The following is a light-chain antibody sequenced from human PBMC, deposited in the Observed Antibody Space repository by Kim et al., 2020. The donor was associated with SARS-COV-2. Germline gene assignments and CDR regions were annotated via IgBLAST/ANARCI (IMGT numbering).Light chain of an antibody. CDR3: EQTDTSPHT. CDR1: QDISDN. V-gene: IGKV1-39*01. Sequence: DVQMTQSPSSLSASVGDRITITCRTSQDISDNLHWYQHKPGRAPTLLVYSASNLETGVPSRFTGSGSGTQFTLTISSLQPEDFATYYCEQTDTSPHTFGQGTKLEI. CDR2: SAS. J-gene: IGKJ2*01.